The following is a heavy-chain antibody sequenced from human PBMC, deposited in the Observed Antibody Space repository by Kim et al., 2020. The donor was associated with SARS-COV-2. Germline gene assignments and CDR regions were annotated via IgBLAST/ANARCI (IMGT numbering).Heavy chain of an antibody. CDR2: MNPNSGNT. D-gene: IGHD3-10*01. J-gene: IGHJ4*02. Sequence: ASVKVSCKASGYTFTSYDINWVRQATGQGLEWMGWMNPNSGNTGYAQKFQGRVTMTRNTSISTAYMELSSLRSEDTAVYYCVRVYYGSGSYPGDYWGQGTLVTVSS. V-gene: IGHV1-8*01. CDR1: GYTFTSYD. CDR3: VRVYYGSGSYPGDY.